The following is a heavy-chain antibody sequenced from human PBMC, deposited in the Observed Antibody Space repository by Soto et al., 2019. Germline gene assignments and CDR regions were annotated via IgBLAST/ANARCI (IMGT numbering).Heavy chain of an antibody. CDR2: ISGSGSYT. J-gene: IGHJ4*02. CDR3: VKEKVRPFDY. V-gene: IGHV3-23*01. Sequence: GGSLRLSCGASGFSFSAYAMGWVRQAPGKGLEWVSSISGSGSYTYYTDSVKGRFTISRDNSKNTLYLEMNSLIAEDMAVYYCVKEKVRPFDYWGQGTQVTVSS. CDR1: GFSFSAYA.